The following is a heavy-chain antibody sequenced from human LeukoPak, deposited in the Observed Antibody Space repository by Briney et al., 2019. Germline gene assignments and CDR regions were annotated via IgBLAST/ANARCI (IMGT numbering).Heavy chain of an antibody. J-gene: IGHJ4*02. CDR3: ARQNLFQSERWLQFFDY. Sequence: SETLSLTCSVSGGSIRSSRYYWGWIRQPPGKGLEWIGSIYYSGSTYYNPSLRSRVTISVDTSKNQFSLKLSSVTAADTAAYYCARQNLFQSERWLQFFDYWGQGTLLTVSS. CDR1: GGSIRSSRYY. D-gene: IGHD5-24*01. V-gene: IGHV4-39*01. CDR2: IYYSGST.